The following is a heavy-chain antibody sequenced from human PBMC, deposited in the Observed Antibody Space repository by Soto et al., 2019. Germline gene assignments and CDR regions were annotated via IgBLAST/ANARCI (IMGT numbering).Heavy chain of an antibody. CDR1: GYTLTELS. V-gene: IGHV1-24*01. Sequence: GASVKVSCKVSGYTLTELSMHWVRQAPGKGLEWMGGFDPEDGETIYAQKFQGRVTMTEDTSTDTAYMELSSLRSEDTAVYYCATDSYYDILTGYRAPHDAFDIWGQGTMVTVS. CDR3: ATDSYYDILTGYRAPHDAFDI. D-gene: IGHD3-9*01. CDR2: FDPEDGET. J-gene: IGHJ3*02.